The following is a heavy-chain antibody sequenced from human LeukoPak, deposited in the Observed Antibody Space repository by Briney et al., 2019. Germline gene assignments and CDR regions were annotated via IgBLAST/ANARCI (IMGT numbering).Heavy chain of an antibody. V-gene: IGHV1-69*11. CDR3: ARACGGGSCRRNWFDP. CDR1: GGALTGYS. D-gene: IGHD2-15*01. Sequence: ASVKVSCQASGGALTGYSMHWVRQAPGQGLEWMGRSTPILGTASCAQKFQGRVTISADESTSTAYMELGSLRSEDTAVYYCARACGGGSCRRNWFDPWGQGTLVTVSS. J-gene: IGHJ5*02. CDR2: STPILGTA.